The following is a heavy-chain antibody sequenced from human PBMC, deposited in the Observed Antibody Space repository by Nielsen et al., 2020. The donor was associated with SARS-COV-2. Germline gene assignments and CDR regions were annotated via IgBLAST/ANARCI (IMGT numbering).Heavy chain of an antibody. D-gene: IGHD2-8*02. V-gene: IGHV1-45*01. CDR2: ITPFNGKT. CDR1: GYTFPYRY. J-gene: IGHJ6*02. CDR3: ATSVCPSGVCRDSNGMDV. Sequence: SVKVSCKASGYTFPYRYLHWVRQAPGQAPEWMGWITPFNGKTNNAQTLQDRVTLVVDRPKTTAYMELSSLTSADTGMYYCATSVCPSGVCRDSNGMDVWGQGTTVIVSS.